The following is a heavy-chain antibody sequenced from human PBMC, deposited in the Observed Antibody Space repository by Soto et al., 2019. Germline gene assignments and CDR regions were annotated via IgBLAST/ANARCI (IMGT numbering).Heavy chain of an antibody. CDR2: TYYRSKWYS. Sequence: SPTLRLTYAIPADSVSGNSAARNWSRPPPLRGLQWLGRTYYRSKWYSDYAVSVKSRITIKPDTSKNQFSLQLNFVTPEDSAVYYCARDGYSSSYDFDYWGQGILVTVSS. CDR3: ARDGYSSSYDFDY. D-gene: IGHD6-6*01. CDR1: ADSVSGNSAA. V-gene: IGHV6-1*01. J-gene: IGHJ4*02.